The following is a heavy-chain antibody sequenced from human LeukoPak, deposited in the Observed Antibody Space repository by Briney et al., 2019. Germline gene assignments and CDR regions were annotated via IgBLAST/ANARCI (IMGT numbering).Heavy chain of an antibody. CDR1: GYTFTSYD. CDR2: MNPNSGNT. Sequence: ASVKVSCKASGYTFTSYDINWVRQATGQGLEWMGWMNPNSGNTGYAQKFQGRVTMTRYTSISTAYMELSSLRSEDTAVYYCARGQGTIFGFDYWGQGTLVTVSS. D-gene: IGHD3-3*01. V-gene: IGHV1-8*01. J-gene: IGHJ4*02. CDR3: ARGQGTIFGFDY.